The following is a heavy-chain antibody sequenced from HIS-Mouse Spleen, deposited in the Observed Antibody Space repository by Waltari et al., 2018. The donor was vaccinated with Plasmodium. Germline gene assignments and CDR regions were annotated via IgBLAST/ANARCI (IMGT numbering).Heavy chain of an antibody. Sequence: QVQLVESGGGVVQPGRSLSLSCAASGCTFSSYAMHWFRQAPGKGLEWVAVISYDGSNKYYADSVKGRFTISRDNSKNTLYLQMNSLRAEDTAVYYCAREAGSGGLYYFDYWGQGTLVTVSS. J-gene: IGHJ4*02. V-gene: IGHV3-30-3*01. D-gene: IGHD3-10*01. CDR2: ISYDGSNK. CDR1: GCTFSSYA. CDR3: AREAGSGGLYYFDY.